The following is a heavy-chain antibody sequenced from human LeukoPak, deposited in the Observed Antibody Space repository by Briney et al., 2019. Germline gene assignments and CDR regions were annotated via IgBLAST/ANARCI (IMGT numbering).Heavy chain of an antibody. D-gene: IGHD2-15*01. CDR1: GASLSSYF. CDR3: ARETSRGLDH. V-gene: IGHV4-4*07. CDR2: FYTGGST. J-gene: IGHJ4*02. Sequence: PSETLSLTCTVSGASLSSYFWSWIRQPAGKGLEWIGRFYTGGSTHFNTSLKSRLTMSANTSTKQFSLRLRSVTAADTAVYYCARETSRGLDHWGQGILVTVSS.